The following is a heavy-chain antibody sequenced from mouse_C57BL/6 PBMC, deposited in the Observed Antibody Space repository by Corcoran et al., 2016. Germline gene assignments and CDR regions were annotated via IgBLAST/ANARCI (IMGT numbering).Heavy chain of an antibody. CDR2: IYPGDGDT. CDR3: ERTDGMDY. V-gene: IGHV1-80*01. Sequence: QVQLQQSGAELVKPGASVKISCKASGYAFSRYWMNWVKQRPGKGLEWIGQIYPGDGDTNYNGKFKGKATLTADKSSSTAYMQLSSLTSEDSAVYFCERTDGMDYWGQGTSVTVSS. J-gene: IGHJ4*01. CDR1: GYAFSRYW.